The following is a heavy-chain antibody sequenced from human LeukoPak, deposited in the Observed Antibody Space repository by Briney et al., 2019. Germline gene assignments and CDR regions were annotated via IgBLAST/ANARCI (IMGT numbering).Heavy chain of an antibody. CDR3: ARDLRALDYSNLLYYYYGMDV. CDR1: GYTFTSYY. V-gene: IGHV1-46*01. Sequence: GASVKVSCKASGYTFTSYYMHWVRQAPGQGLEWMGIINPSGGSTSYAQKFQGRVTMTRDTSTSTVYMELSSPRSEDTAVYYCARDLRALDYSNLLYYYYGMDVWGQGTTVTVSS. J-gene: IGHJ6*02. D-gene: IGHD4-11*01. CDR2: INPSGGST.